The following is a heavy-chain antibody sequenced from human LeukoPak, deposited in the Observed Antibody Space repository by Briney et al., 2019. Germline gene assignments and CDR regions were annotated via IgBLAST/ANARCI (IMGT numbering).Heavy chain of an antibody. CDR2: IKQDGSEK. J-gene: IGHJ4*02. Sequence: GGSLRLSCAASGFTFSSYWMSWVRQAPGKGLEWVANIKQDGSEKYYVDSVKGRFTISRDNAKNSLYLQMNSLRAEDTAVYYCARTAQYYDFWSGCYDPVYFDYWGQGTLVTVSS. V-gene: IGHV3-7*01. CDR3: ARTAQYYDFWSGCYDPVYFDY. CDR1: GFTFSSYW. D-gene: IGHD3-3*01.